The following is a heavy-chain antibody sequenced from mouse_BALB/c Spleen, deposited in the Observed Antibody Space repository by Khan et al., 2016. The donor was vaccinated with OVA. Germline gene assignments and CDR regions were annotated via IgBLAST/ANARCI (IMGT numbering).Heavy chain of an antibody. J-gene: IGHJ4*01. D-gene: IGHD1-1*01. CDR3: ARKNYYGYAMDY. Sequence: EVKLLESGPGLVKPSQSLSLTCTVTGYSITSGYAWNWIRQFPGNKLEWIGYISYSGSTSYNPSLRSRISITRDTSKNQFFLQLNSVTTEDTATYYCARKNYYGYAMDYWGQGTSVTVSS. CDR2: ISYSGST. V-gene: IGHV3-2*02. CDR1: GYSITSGYA.